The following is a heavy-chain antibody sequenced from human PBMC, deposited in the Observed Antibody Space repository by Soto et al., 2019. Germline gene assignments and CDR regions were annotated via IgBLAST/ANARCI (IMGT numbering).Heavy chain of an antibody. CDR3: ARDRSGSYYY. V-gene: IGHV1-18*01. D-gene: IGHD1-26*01. Sequence: QVQLVQSGAEVKKPGASVKVSCKASGYTFTIYGISWVRQAPGQGLEWMGWISAYNGNTNYAQQLQGRVTMTTGTSTSTAYMELRTLRSGETAVYYCARDRSGSYYYWVPGTLVTVSS. CDR2: ISAYNGNT. J-gene: IGHJ4*02. CDR1: GYTFTIYG.